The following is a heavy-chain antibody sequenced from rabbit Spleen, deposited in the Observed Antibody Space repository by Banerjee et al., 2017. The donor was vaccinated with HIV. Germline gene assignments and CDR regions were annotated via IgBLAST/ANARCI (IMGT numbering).Heavy chain of an antibody. CDR1: GFSFSLSYY. CDR2: IDVGRTGRT. CDR3: ARDAAGREDFNL. V-gene: IGHV1S40*01. J-gene: IGHJ4*01. D-gene: IGHD4-2*01. Sequence: QSLEESGGDLVKPGASLTLTCTASGFSFSLSYYMCWVRQSPGKGLEWITCIDVGRTGRTYYASGAKGRFTISRTSSTTVTLQMTSLTVADTATYFCARDAAGREDFNLWGPGTLVTVS.